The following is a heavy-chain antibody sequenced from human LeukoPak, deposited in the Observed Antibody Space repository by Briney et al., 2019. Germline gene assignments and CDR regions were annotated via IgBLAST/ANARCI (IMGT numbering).Heavy chain of an antibody. CDR1: GGTFSSYA. Sequence: SVKVSCKASGGTFSSYAISWVRQAPGQGLEWMGGIIPIFGTANYAQKFQGRATITTDESTSTAYMELSSLRSEDTAVYYCARTYYYDSSGYYYVGYFDYWGQGTLVTVSS. J-gene: IGHJ4*02. V-gene: IGHV1-69*05. D-gene: IGHD3-22*01. CDR2: IIPIFGTA. CDR3: ARTYYYDSSGYYYVGYFDY.